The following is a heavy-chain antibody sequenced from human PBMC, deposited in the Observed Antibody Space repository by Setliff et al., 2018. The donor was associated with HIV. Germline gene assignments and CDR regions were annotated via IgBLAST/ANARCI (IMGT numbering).Heavy chain of an antibody. CDR1: GYRFTDYW. J-gene: IGHJ5*02. Sequence: GESLTISCRGSGYRFTDYWIGWVRQMPGKGLEWMGVIYPGDSDTRYNPSFQGQVAISADKSTSTAYLQWSSLKASDTAMYYCARRLYSSEAFDPWGQGTLVTVS. V-gene: IGHV5-51*01. D-gene: IGHD6-25*01. CDR3: ARRLYSSEAFDP. CDR2: IYPGDSDT.